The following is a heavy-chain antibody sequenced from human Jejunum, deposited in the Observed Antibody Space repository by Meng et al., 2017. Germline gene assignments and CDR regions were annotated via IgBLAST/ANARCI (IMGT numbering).Heavy chain of an antibody. CDR1: RFIFDTYD. CDR3: VREPPTTRGNFNH. V-gene: IGHV3-21*02. CDR2: ISLSDSRI. Sequence: AQLVESGGGLVKPGVSLSLSCVGSRFIFDTYDMTWVRQAPGKGLEWVSSISLSDSRISYADSVKGRFTISRDNAKSSLYLQMTSLRPDDTAVYHCVREPPTTRGNFNHWGQGTLVTVSS. D-gene: IGHD1-1*01. J-gene: IGHJ4*02.